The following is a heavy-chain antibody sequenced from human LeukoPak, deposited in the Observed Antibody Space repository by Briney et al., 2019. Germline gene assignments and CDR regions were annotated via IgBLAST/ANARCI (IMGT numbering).Heavy chain of an antibody. Sequence: WGCLRLSCAASGFTFSDYYMSWIRQAPGKGLEWVSYISSSGSTISYADSVKGRFTISRDNAKNSLYLQMNSLRAEDTAVYYCARTAAGKNLDAFDIWGQGTMVTVSS. J-gene: IGHJ3*02. CDR2: ISSSGSTI. CDR1: GFTFSDYY. D-gene: IGHD6-13*01. CDR3: ARTAAGKNLDAFDI. V-gene: IGHV3-11*01.